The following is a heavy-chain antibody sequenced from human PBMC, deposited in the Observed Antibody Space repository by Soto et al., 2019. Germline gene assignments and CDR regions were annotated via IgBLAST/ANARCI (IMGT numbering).Heavy chain of an antibody. Sequence: QVQLVQSGAEVKKPGASVKVSCKASGYTFTSYGISWVRQAPGQGLEGMGWISAYNGNTNYAQKLQGRVTMTTDTAASTDYMELMSLRSDDTAVYYCARVGERSTIFGVVGNWFDPWGQGTPVNVSS. CDR1: GYTFTSYG. V-gene: IGHV1-18*01. CDR2: ISAYNGNT. D-gene: IGHD3-3*01. CDR3: ARVGERSTIFGVVGNWFDP. J-gene: IGHJ5*02.